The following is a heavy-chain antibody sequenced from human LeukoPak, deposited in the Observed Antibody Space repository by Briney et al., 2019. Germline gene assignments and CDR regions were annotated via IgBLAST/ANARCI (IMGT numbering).Heavy chain of an antibody. V-gene: IGHV3-21*01. J-gene: IGHJ4*02. CDR2: ISSSSSYI. Sequence: GGSLRLSCAASGFTFSSYSMNWVRQAPGKGLEWVSSISSSSSYIYYADSVKGRFTISRDNSKNSLYLQMNSLRAEDTAVYYCARRGSSSSVDYWGQGTLVTVSS. CDR3: ARRGSSSSVDY. CDR1: GFTFSSYS. D-gene: IGHD6-6*01.